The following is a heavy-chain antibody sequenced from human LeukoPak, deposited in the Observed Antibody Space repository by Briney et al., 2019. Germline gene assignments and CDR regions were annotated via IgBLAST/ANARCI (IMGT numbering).Heavy chain of an antibody. CDR1: GYTFTGTY. Sequence: ASVKLSCKASGYTFTGTYLHWVRQAPGQGLEWMGWINPSSGGTTYAQNFQGRVTMTRDTSISTAYMELSSLRSDDTAAYYCARASYNGYWGQGTLVTVSS. CDR3: ARASYNGY. D-gene: IGHD5-24*01. V-gene: IGHV1-2*02. CDR2: INPSSGGT. J-gene: IGHJ4*02.